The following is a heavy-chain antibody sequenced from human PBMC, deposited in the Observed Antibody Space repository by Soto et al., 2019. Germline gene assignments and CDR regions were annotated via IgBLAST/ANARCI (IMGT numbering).Heavy chain of an antibody. CDR3: ARGDILTGYGLSRY. D-gene: IGHD3-9*01. V-gene: IGHV3-30-3*01. CDR2: ISYGGSNK. CDR1: GLTFSSYA. Sequence: QVQLVESGGGVVQPGRSLRLSCAASGLTFSSYAMHWVRSVPGKGLGWVAVISYGGSNKYYEDSVKGRFTISRDNSKNTLYLQMNSLRAEDTAVYYCARGDILTGYGLSRYWGQGTLVTVSS. J-gene: IGHJ4*02.